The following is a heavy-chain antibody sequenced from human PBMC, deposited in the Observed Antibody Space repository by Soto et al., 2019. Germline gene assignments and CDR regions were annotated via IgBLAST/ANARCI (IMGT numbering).Heavy chain of an antibody. J-gene: IGHJ4*02. Sequence: GASVKVSCKASGYTFTSYAMHCVRQAPGQRLEWMGWINAGNGNTKYSQKFQGRVTITRDTSASTAYMELSSLRSEDTAVYYCARGITLPTPLEYWGQGTLVTVSS. CDR3: ARGITLPTPLEY. D-gene: IGHD1-20*01. CDR1: GYTFTSYA. CDR2: INAGNGNT. V-gene: IGHV1-3*01.